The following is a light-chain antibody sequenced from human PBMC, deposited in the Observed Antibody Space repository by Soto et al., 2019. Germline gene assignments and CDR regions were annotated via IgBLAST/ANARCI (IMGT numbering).Light chain of an antibody. J-gene: IGLJ1*01. CDR3: QTWGNGIRV. V-gene: IGLV4-69*01. Sequence: QPVLTQSPSASAALGASVKFICTLSSGHSSYAIAWHQQQPEKGPRYLMKINSDGSHSKGDGIPDRFSGSSSGAERYLTISSLQSEDEADYYCQTWGNGIRVFGTGTKLTVL. CDR1: SGHSSYA. CDR2: INSDGSH.